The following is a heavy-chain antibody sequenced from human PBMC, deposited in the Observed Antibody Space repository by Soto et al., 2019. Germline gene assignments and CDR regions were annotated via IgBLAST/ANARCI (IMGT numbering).Heavy chain of an antibody. CDR2: IDWDDGK. CDR1: GFSLSTAGMC. D-gene: IGHD6-13*01. V-gene: IGHV2-70*01. Sequence: GPTLVNPTQTLTLTCSFSGFSLSTAGMCVSWIRQPPGKALEWLALIDWDDGKFYSTSLKTRLSISKDTPKNQVVLTVTNMDPVDTATYYCARIAAPHYGLDVWGQGTTVTVSS. J-gene: IGHJ6*02. CDR3: ARIAAPHYGLDV.